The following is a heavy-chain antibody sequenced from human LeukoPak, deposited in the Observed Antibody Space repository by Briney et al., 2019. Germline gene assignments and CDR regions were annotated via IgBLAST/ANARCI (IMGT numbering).Heavy chain of an antibody. D-gene: IGHD2-2*01. J-gene: IGHJ4*02. CDR2: ISSNGGST. CDR1: GFTLSSYA. Sequence: PGGSLRLSCAASGFTLSSYAMHWVRQAPGKGLEYVSAISSNGGSTYYGNSVKGRFTISRDNSKNTLYLQMGSLRAEDMAVYYCARFYCSTTSCLFDYWGQGTLVTVSS. V-gene: IGHV3-64*01. CDR3: ARFYCSTTSCLFDY.